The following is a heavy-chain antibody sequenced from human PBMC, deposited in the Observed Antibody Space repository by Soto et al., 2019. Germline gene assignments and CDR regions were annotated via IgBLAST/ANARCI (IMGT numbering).Heavy chain of an antibody. J-gene: IGHJ6*02. Sequence: QVQLVQSGAEVKKPGASVKGSCKASGGTFSSYAIRWVRPAPGQGLECMGGIIHIFGTANYAQKFQGRVKITADKTTSTAYMELGSLSSEDTAVYYCAGRSMAAAGNAGYYYGMDFWGQGTTVTFSS. CDR3: AGRSMAAAGNAGYYYGMDF. CDR2: IIHIFGTA. V-gene: IGHV1-69*06. D-gene: IGHD6-13*01. CDR1: GGTFSSYA.